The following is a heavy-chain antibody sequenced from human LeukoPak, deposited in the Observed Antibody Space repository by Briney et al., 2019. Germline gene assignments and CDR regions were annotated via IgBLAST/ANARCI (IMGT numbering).Heavy chain of an antibody. CDR3: ARGKQWLVSAFDY. CDR1: GYTFTGYY. V-gene: IGHV1-2*02. CDR2: INPNSGGT. J-gene: IGHJ4*02. D-gene: IGHD6-19*01. Sequence: ASVKVSCKASGYTFTGYYMHWVRQAPGQGLEWMGWINPNSGGTNYVQKFQGRVTMTRDTSISTAYMELSRLRSDDTAVYYCARGKQWLVSAFDYWGQGTLVTVSS.